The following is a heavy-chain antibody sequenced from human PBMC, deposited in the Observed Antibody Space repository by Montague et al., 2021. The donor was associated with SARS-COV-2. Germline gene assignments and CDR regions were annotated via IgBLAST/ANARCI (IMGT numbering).Heavy chain of an antibody. V-gene: IGHV4-39*01. J-gene: IGHJ4*02. CDR1: GVSITTTGHS. D-gene: IGHD1-26*01. Sequence: SETLSLTCTVSGVSITTTGHSWGWVRQTPGKGLEWIGTFYYTEGTSYNPSLRSRVTMSVDTSKNQFSLRLNSVTAADTAVYYCVREGGSMTFDYWGQGILVTVSS. CDR2: FYYTEGT. CDR3: VREGGSMTFDY.